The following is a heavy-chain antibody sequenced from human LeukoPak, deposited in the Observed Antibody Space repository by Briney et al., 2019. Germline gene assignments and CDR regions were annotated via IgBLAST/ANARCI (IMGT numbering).Heavy chain of an antibody. CDR1: GYSISSSYY. CDR3: ARDSSAHFDY. J-gene: IGHJ4*02. CDR2: FYYSGST. V-gene: IGHV4-59*13. Sequence: PSETLSLTCAVSGYSISSSYYWSWIRQPPGKGLEWIGYFYYSGSTDYNPSLKSRVTISVDTAKNQFSLILSSVTAADTAVYYCARDSSAHFDYWGRGTLVTVSS.